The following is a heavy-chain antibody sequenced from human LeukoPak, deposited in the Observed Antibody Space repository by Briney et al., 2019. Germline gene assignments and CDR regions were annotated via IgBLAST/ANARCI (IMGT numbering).Heavy chain of an antibody. D-gene: IGHD3-3*01. V-gene: IGHV4-30-4*08. J-gene: IGHJ5*02. CDR2: IYYSGST. Sequence: SETLSLTCTVSGGSISSGDYYWSWIRQPPGKGLEWIGYIYYSGSTYYNPSLKSRVTISVDTSKNQFSLKLSSVTAADTAVYYCARGYRPWTTIFGVVLPPTSWGQGTLVTVSS. CDR3: ARGYRPWTTIFGVVLPPTS. CDR1: GGSISSGDYY.